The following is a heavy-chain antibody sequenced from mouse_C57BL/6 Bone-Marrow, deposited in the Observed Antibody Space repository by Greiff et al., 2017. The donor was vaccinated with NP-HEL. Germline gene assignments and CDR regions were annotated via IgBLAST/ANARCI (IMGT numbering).Heavy chain of an antibody. J-gene: IGHJ2*01. V-gene: IGHV1-15*01. CDR1: GYTFTDYE. CDR3: TSGGSSYYFDY. D-gene: IGHD1-1*01. CDR2: IDPETGGT. Sequence: VQLQQSGVELVRPGASVTLSCKASGYTFTDYEMHWVKQTPVHGLEWIGAIDPETGGTAYNQKFKGKAILTADKSSSTAYMELRSLTSEDSAVYYCTSGGSSYYFDYWGQGTTLTVSS.